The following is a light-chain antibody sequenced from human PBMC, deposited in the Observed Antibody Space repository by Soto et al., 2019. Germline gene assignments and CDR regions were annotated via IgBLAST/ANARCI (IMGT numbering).Light chain of an antibody. CDR1: QSVSSTY. CDR3: HQYVSSWT. CDR2: GAS. J-gene: IGKJ1*01. Sequence: EIVLTQSPGTLSLSPGERATLSCRASQSVSSTYVAWYQQKSGQAPRLLIYGASSRATGIPDRFSGSGSGTEFTLTISRLEPEDFAVYYCHQYVSSWTFGQGTKVHI. V-gene: IGKV3-20*01.